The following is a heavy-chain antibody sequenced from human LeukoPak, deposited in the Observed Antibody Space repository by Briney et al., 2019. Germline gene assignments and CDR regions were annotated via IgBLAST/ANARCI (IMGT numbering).Heavy chain of an antibody. CDR3: LRDQDCSGGDCQVC. J-gene: IGHJ4*02. CDR2: ISHSGTT. Sequence: SETLSLTCTVSGGSLSSGIYQWGWIRQPPGKGLEWIALISHSGTTYYNPSLKSRVTMSVDTSKNQFSLRLNSVTAADTAVYYCLRDQDCSGGDCQVCWGQGTLVTVSS. D-gene: IGHD2-15*01. V-gene: IGHV4-39*02. CDR1: GGSLSSGIYQ.